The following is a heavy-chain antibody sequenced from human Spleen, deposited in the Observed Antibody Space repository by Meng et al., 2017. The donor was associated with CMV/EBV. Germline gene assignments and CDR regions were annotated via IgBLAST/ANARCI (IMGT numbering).Heavy chain of an antibody. CDR3: ARTNYGDYNWFDP. J-gene: IGHJ5*02. CDR1: GGSISSSSYY. CDR2: IYYSGST. D-gene: IGHD4-17*01. V-gene: IGHV4-39*07. Sequence: LELQESGPGLVKPSDTLSLTCTVSGGSISSSSYYWGWIRQPPGKGLEWIGSIYYSGSTYYNPSLKSRVTISVDTSKNQFSLKLTSVTAADTAVYYCARTNYGDYNWFDPWGQGTLVTVAS.